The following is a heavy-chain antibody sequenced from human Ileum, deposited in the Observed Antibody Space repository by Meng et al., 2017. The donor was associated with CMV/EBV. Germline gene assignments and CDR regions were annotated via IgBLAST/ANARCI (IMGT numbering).Heavy chain of an antibody. CDR1: GFTFSSYW. D-gene: IGHD2-2*01. J-gene: IGHJ5*01. CDR3: ARDCSSTSCYRNGFDP. CDR2: INSDGSST. Sequence: GGSLRLSCAASGFTFSSYWMHCVRQAPGKGLVWVSRINSDGSSTNYAASVKGRFTISIDNAKNTLYLQMNSLRAEDTAVYYCARDCSSTSCYRNGFDPWGQGTTVTVSS. V-gene: IGHV3-74*01.